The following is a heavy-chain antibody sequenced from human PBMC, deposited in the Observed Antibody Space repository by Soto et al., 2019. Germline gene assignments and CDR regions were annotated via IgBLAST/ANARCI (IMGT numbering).Heavy chain of an antibody. CDR2: IYSGGST. V-gene: IGHV3-53*01. D-gene: IGHD3-22*01. Sequence: PGGSLRLSCAASGFTVSSNYMSWVRQAPGKGLEWVSVIYSGGSTYYADSVKGRFTISRDNSKNTLYLQMNSLRAEDTAVYYCATDYYDSSGYPTHFDYWGQGTLVTVSS. CDR3: ATDYYDSSGYPTHFDY. CDR1: GFTVSSNY. J-gene: IGHJ4*02.